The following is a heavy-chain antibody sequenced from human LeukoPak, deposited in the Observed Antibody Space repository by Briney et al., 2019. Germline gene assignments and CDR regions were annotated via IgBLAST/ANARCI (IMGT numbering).Heavy chain of an antibody. D-gene: IGHD3-10*01. J-gene: IGHJ5*02. CDR3: AKSIGSGSLLVWFDP. Sequence: GGSLRLSCAASGFTFNIHAMTWVRQSPGKGLEWVSGIRGSGESTYYADSVKGRFTISRDNSKNTLFLQMNSLRAEDTAVYYCAKSIGSGSLLVWFDPWGPGTLVTVAS. CDR1: GFTFNIHA. CDR2: IRGSGEST. V-gene: IGHV3-23*01.